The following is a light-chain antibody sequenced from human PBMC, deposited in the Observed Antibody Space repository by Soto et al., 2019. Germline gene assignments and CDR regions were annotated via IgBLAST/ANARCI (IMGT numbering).Light chain of an antibody. J-gene: IGLJ7*01. CDR3: AAWDDSLSGPGV. V-gene: IGLV1-47*01. Sequence: QSVLTKPPSASGTPGQRVNISCSGSSSNIGNFYVYWYQQLPGTAPKLLIYKNNQRPLGVPDRFSGSKSGTSASLAISGLRSEDEADYYCAAWDDSLSGPGVFGGGTQLTVL. CDR2: KNN. CDR1: SSNIGNFY.